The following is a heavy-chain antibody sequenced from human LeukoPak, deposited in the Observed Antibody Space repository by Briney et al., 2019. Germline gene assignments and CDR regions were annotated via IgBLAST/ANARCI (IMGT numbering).Heavy chain of an antibody. J-gene: IGHJ6*03. CDR1: GFTFSTYA. D-gene: IGHD3-10*01. CDR2: INWNGGST. Sequence: TGGSLRLSCAASGFTFSTYAMSWVRQAPGKGLEWVSGINWNGGSTGYADSVKGRFTTSRDSAKNSLYLQMNSLRAEDTALYYCARAGDYYYYMDVWGKGTTVTVSS. V-gene: IGHV3-20*04. CDR3: ARAGDYYYYMDV.